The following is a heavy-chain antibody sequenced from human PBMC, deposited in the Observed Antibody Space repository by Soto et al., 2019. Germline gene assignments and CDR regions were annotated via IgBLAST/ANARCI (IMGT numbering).Heavy chain of an antibody. Sequence: QVQLQQWGAGLLKPSETLSLTCAVYGGSFSGYYWSWIRQPPGKGLEWIGEINHSGSTSYNPSLKSRVTISVDTSKNQFSLKLSSVTAADTAVYYCARVNSHYSSSPSGWFDPWGQGTLVTVSS. CDR3: ARVNSHYSSSPSGWFDP. CDR2: INHSGST. J-gene: IGHJ5*02. V-gene: IGHV4-34*01. CDR1: GGSFSGYY. D-gene: IGHD6-6*01.